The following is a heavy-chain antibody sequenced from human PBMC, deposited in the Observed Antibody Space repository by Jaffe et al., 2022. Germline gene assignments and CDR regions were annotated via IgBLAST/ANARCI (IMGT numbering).Heavy chain of an antibody. CDR3: ARGGIDYYGSGSYYTPPYMDV. D-gene: IGHD3-10*01. Sequence: QVQLVQSGAEVKKPGSSVKVSCKASGGTFSSYTISWVRQAPGQGLEWMGRIIPILGIANYAQKFQGRVTITADKSTSTAYMELSSLRSEDTAVYYCARGGIDYYGSGSYYTPPYMDVWGKGTTVTVSS. CDR1: GGTFSSYT. CDR2: IIPILGIA. J-gene: IGHJ6*03. V-gene: IGHV1-69*02.